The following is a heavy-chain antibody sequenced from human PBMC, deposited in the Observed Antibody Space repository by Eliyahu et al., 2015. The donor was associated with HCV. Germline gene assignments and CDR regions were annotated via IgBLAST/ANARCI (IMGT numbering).Heavy chain of an antibody. CDR1: GGSISSGGYY. J-gene: IGHJ4*02. CDR2: IYFSGTT. D-gene: IGHD5-12*01. Sequence: QVQLQESGPGLVKPSQTLSLTCTVSGGSISSGGYYWTWIRQRPGQGLEWIGYIYFSGTTYFSPSLKSRVTISVDTSKNQFSLRLSSVTAADTAVYYCAGSPWLRLKNYYFDTWGQGTLVTVSS. V-gene: IGHV4-31*03. CDR3: AGSPWLRLKNYYFDT.